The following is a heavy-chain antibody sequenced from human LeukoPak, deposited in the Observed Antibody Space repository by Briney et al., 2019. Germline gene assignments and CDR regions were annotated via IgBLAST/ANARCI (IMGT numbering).Heavy chain of an antibody. D-gene: IGHD6-19*01. CDR2: INPNSGGT. Sequence: ASVKVSCKTSEYTLTGYYIHWVRQAPGQGLEWMGWINPNSGGTNYAQKFQGRVTMTRDTSISTAYMELSRLTSDDTAVYYCARKFGSAVAEFWFDPWGQGTLVTVSS. CDR3: ARKFGSAVAEFWFDP. J-gene: IGHJ5*02. CDR1: EYTLTGYY. V-gene: IGHV1-2*02.